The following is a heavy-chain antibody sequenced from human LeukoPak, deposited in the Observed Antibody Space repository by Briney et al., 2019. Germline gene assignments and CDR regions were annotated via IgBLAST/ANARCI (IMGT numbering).Heavy chain of an antibody. CDR2: IYYTRNT. D-gene: IGHD3-22*01. CDR1: VGSINRGGYY. V-gene: IGHV4-31*03. CDR3: ARPYDTSGYYGY. Sequence: SSETLSLTCTVSVGSINRGGYYWSWLRQHPGKGVEWIGYIYYTRNTYSNPSLKSRVNISVDTSKNQFSLNVTSVTAADTAVYYCARPYDTSGYYGYWGQGTLVTVSS. J-gene: IGHJ4*02.